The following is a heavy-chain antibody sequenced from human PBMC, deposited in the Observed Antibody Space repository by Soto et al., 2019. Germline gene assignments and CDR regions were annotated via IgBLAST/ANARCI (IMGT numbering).Heavy chain of an antibody. CDR2: MNPNSGNT. V-gene: IGHV1-8*01. Sequence: QVQLVQSGAEVKKPGASVKVSCKASGYTFTSYDINWVRQATGQGLEWMGWMNPNSGNTGYAQKFQGRVTMTRNTSISTAYMELSSLRSEDTAVYYCARGWVTGSSSWSGFDWFDPWGQGTLVTASS. D-gene: IGHD6-13*01. CDR1: GYTFTSYD. J-gene: IGHJ5*02. CDR3: ARGWVTGSSSWSGFDWFDP.